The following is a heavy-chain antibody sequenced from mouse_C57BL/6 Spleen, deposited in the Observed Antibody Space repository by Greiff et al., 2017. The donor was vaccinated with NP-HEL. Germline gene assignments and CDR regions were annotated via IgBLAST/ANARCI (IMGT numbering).Heavy chain of an antibody. Sequence: EVQLVESGGGLVKPGGSLKLSCAASGFTFSDYGMHWVRQAPEKGLEWVAYISSGSSTIYYAATVHGRFTISRDTAKNTLFLQMTSLRSEDTAMYYCARLGDYYGSSPYYAMDYWGQGTSVTVSS. CDR3: ARLGDYYGSSPYYAMDY. CDR1: GFTFSDYG. J-gene: IGHJ4*01. D-gene: IGHD1-1*01. V-gene: IGHV5-17*01. CDR2: ISSGSSTI.